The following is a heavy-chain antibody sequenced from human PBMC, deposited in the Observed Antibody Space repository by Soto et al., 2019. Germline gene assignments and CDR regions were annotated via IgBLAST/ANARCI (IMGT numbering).Heavy chain of an antibody. Sequence: EVQLVESGGGLVQPGGSLRLSCAASGFSFNTDEMNWVRQAPGKGLEWVSYISSSGSTIYYADSVKGRFTVSRDNGKNSLYLQMNSLRAEDTDVYYCAYGGSCDYWGQGTQVTVSS. CDR1: GFSFNTDE. J-gene: IGHJ4*02. CDR2: ISSSGSTI. D-gene: IGHD1-26*01. CDR3: AYGGSCDY. V-gene: IGHV3-48*03.